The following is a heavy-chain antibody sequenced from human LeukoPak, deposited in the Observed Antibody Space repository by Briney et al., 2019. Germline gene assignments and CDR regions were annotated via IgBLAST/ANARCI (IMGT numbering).Heavy chain of an antibody. CDR2: INHSGST. V-gene: IGHV4-34*01. CDR3: ARRNYFYDFWSGKTDY. D-gene: IGHD3-3*01. J-gene: IGHJ4*02. CDR1: GGSFSGYY. Sequence: SETLSLTCAVYGGSFSGYYWSWIRQPPGKGLEWIGEINHSGSTNYNPSLKSRVTISVDTSKNQFSLKLNSVTAADTAVYYCARRNYFYDFWSGKTDYWGQGTLVTVSS.